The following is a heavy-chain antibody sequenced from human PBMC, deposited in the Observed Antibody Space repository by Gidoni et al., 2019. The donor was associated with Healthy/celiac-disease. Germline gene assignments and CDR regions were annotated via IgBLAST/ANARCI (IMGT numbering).Heavy chain of an antibody. J-gene: IGHJ4*02. CDR2: INHSGST. CDR1: VVSFSGYY. V-gene: IGHV4-34*01. CDR3: ARGSDCSGGSCEGYYFDY. D-gene: IGHD2-15*01. Sequence: QAQLQQWGAGLLKPSETLSLTCAVYVVSFSGYYWGWIRQPPGKGLEWIGEINHSGSTNYNPSLKSQVTISVDTSKDQFSLKLSSVTAADTAVYYCARGSDCSGGSCEGYYFDYWGQGTLVTVSS.